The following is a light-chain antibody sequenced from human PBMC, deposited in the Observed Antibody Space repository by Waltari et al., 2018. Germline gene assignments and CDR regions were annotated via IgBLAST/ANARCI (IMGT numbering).Light chain of an antibody. CDR1: SLRSYY. CDR3: GSRDSSGNHA. CDR2: GKN. J-gene: IGLJ2*01. V-gene: IGLV3-19*01. Sequence: SSELTQDPAVSVALGQTVKITCQGDSLRSYYASWYQQKPGQAPVLVIHGKNNRHSGIPARFSGSSSGNTSSLTITGAHAEDEADYYCGSRDSSGNHAFGGGTKLTVL.